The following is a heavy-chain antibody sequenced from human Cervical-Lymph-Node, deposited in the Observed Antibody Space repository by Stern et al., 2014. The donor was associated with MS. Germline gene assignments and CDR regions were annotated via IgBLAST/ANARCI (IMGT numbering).Heavy chain of an antibody. CDR2: INTNTGNA. J-gene: IGHJ4*02. CDR3: ARGAVGFRY. CDR1: GYTFFKYP. D-gene: IGHD1-26*01. Sequence: QVQLVQSGSEMKKPGASVRISCKSSGYTFFKYPINSVRQAPGQGLVWMGWINTNTGNATYAQGFTGRLVFSLDASVNTTYLQINSLKSDDTAVYYCARGAVGFRYWGQGTLVTVSS. V-gene: IGHV7-4-1*02.